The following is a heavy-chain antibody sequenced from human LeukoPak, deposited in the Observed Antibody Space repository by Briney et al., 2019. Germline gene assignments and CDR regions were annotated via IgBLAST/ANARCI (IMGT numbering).Heavy chain of an antibody. D-gene: IGHD6-6*01. J-gene: IGHJ5*02. V-gene: IGHV4-59*01. CDR1: GGSNSSYY. Sequence: PSETLSLTCTVSGGSNSSYYWSWIRQPPGKGLEWIGYIYYSGSTDYNPSLKSRVTISVDTSKNQFSLKLSSVTAADTAVYYCARGSIAASGGWFDPWGQGTLVTVSS. CDR2: IYYSGST. CDR3: ARGSIAASGGWFDP.